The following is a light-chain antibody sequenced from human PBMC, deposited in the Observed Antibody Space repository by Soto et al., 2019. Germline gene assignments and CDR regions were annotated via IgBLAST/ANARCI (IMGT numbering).Light chain of an antibody. J-gene: IGKJ1*01. CDR1: QSISDT. CDR3: QQYNNWPRT. CDR2: GAS. Sequence: EIVMTQSRTTLSVSPGLRSTLPCRASQSISDTLAWYQQKPGQAPRLIIYGASTRATGFPARFSGSGSGTEFTLTISSLQSEDFAVYYCQQYNNWPRTFGQGTKVDIK. V-gene: IGKV3-15*01.